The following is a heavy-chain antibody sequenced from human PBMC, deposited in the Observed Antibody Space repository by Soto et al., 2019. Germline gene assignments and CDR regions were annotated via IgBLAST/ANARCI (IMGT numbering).Heavy chain of an antibody. J-gene: IGHJ4*02. CDR3: ARGSGRPLGRY. Sequence: QVQLQESGPGLVKPSETLSLTCTVSGGSISSYYWSWIRQPPGKGLEWIGYIYYSGSTNYNPSLKSLVTISVDTSKNQFSLKLSSVTAADTAVYYCARGSGRPLGRYWGQGTLVTVSS. CDR2: IYYSGST. V-gene: IGHV4-59*08. CDR1: GGSISSYY. D-gene: IGHD3-10*01.